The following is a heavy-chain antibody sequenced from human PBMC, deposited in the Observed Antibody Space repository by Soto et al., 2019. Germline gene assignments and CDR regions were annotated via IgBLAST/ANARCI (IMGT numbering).Heavy chain of an antibody. D-gene: IGHD5-12*01. J-gene: IGHJ4*02. CDR3: VKDPNSSIKQFDY. V-gene: IGHV3-64D*08. CDR2: ISSNGGST. CDR1: GFTFSSYA. Sequence: GGSLRLSCSASGFTFSSYAMHWVRQAPGKGLEYVSAISSNGGSTYYADSVKGRFTISRDNSKNTLYLQMSSLRAEDTAVYYCVKDPNSSIKQFDYWGQGTLVTVSS.